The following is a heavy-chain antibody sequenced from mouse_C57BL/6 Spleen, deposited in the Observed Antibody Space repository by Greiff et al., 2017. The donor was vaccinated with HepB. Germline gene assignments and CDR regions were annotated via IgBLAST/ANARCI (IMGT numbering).Heavy chain of an antibody. CDR3: ARVYDGYFDY. CDR1: GYTFTDYY. D-gene: IGHD2-3*01. J-gene: IGHJ2*01. V-gene: IGHV1-76*01. Sequence: VQLQQSGAELVRPGASVKLSCKASGYTFTDYYINWVKQRPGQGLEWIARIYPGSGNTYYNEKFKGKATLTAEKSSSTTYMQLSSLTSEDSAVYFCARVYDGYFDYWGQGTTLTVSS. CDR2: IYPGSGNT.